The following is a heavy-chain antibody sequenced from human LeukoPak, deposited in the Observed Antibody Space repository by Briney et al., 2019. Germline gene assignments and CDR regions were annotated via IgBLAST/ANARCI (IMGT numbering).Heavy chain of an antibody. J-gene: IGHJ4*02. V-gene: IGHV1-2*02. Sequence: ASVKVSCKASGYTFTGYYMHWVRQAPGQGLEWMGWINPNSGGTNYAQKFQGRVTMTRDTSISTAYMELSRLRSDDTAVYYCARAVGVPPYYYDSSGHDYWGQGTLVTASS. D-gene: IGHD3-22*01. CDR3: ARAVGVPPYYYDSSGHDY. CDR1: GYTFTGYY. CDR2: INPNSGGT.